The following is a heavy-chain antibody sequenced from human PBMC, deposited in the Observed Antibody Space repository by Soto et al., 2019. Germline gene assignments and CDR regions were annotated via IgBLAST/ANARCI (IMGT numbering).Heavy chain of an antibody. CDR3: ASSGSYIYYYYGMDV. Sequence: QVQLLESGGGVVQPGRSLRLSCAASGFTFSSYGMHWVRQAPGKGLEWVAVIWYDGSNKYYADSVKGRFTISRDNSKNTLYLQMNSLRAEDTAVYYCASSGSYIYYYYGMDVWGQGTTVTFSS. CDR2: IWYDGSNK. CDR1: GFTFSSYG. J-gene: IGHJ6*02. D-gene: IGHD3-10*01. V-gene: IGHV3-33*01.